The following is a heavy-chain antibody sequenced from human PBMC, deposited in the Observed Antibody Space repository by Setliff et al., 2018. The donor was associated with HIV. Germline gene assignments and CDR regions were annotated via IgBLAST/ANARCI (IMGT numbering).Heavy chain of an antibody. CDR3: AAWGPRYSYAPYFFDS. CDR2: ICDSGIT. D-gene: IGHD5-18*01. J-gene: IGHJ4*02. V-gene: IGHV4-59*01. CDR1: GGSISSYC. Sequence: NPSETLSLTCTVSGGSISSYCWSWIRQPPGKGLEWIGYICDSGITKYSPSLKSRVTISVDRSKNQFSLKLSSVTAADTAVYYCAAWGPRYSYAPYFFDSWGQGTLVTVSS.